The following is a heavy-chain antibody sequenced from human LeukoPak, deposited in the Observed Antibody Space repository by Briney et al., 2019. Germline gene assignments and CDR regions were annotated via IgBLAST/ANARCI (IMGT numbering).Heavy chain of an antibody. Sequence: QTGGSLRLSCAASGFTFSSYEMNRVRQAPGKGLEWVSYISSSGSTIYYADSVKGRFTISRDNAKNSLYLQMNSLRAEDTAVYYCAKDGGVATLWDWFDPWGQGTLVTVSS. V-gene: IGHV3-48*03. CDR1: GFTFSSYE. CDR3: AKDGGVATLWDWFDP. D-gene: IGHD5-12*01. CDR2: ISSSGSTI. J-gene: IGHJ5*02.